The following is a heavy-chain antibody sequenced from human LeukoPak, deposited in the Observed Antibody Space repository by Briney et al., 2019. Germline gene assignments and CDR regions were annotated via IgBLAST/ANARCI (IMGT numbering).Heavy chain of an antibody. V-gene: IGHV3-23*01. D-gene: IGHD3-10*01. Sequence: GGSLRLSCAASGFTFNTYAMSWVRQAPGKGLEWVSGIRSSGDTTYYADSVKGRFTISRDNSKNTLYLRMNSLRPEDTAVYYCAKEVRESAWFYFDYWGQGTLVTVSS. CDR1: GFTFNTYA. CDR3: AKEVRESAWFYFDY. J-gene: IGHJ4*02. CDR2: IRSSGDTT.